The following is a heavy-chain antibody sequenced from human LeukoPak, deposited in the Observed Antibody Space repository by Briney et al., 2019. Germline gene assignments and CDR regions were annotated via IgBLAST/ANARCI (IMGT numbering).Heavy chain of an antibody. J-gene: IGHJ4*02. V-gene: IGHV4-59*08. Sequence: PSETLSLTCTVSGGSINRHYWSWIRQSPGKGLEWIGDIYYSGSTKYNPSLKSRVTISVDTPKNDLSLRLTSVLAADTAIYYCVRRDNTGWNYFDCWGQGILVTVSS. D-gene: IGHD6-19*01. CDR2: IYYSGST. CDR3: VRRDNTGWNYFDC. CDR1: GGSINRHY.